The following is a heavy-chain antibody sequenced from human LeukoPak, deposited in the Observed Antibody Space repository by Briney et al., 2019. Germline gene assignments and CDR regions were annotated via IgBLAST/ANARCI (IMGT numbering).Heavy chain of an antibody. V-gene: IGHV4-59*01. CDR1: GGSISRDY. CDR2: IYYTGST. Sequence: PSETLSLTCTVSGGSISRDYWSWIRQPPGKGLEWIGYIYYTGSTNYNPSLKSRVTISVDTSKNQFSLKLSSVTAADTAVYYCARDRPGGSSLDCWGQGTLVTVSS. D-gene: IGHD6-13*01. J-gene: IGHJ4*02. CDR3: ARDRPGGSSLDC.